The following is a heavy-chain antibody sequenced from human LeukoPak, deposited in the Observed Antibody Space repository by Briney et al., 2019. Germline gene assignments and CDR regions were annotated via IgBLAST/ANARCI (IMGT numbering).Heavy chain of an antibody. J-gene: IGHJ4*02. V-gene: IGHV1-46*01. CDR1: GYTFTNYY. Sequence: ASVKVSCKASGYTFTNYYLHWVRQAPGQGLEWMAMINPSGGSTTYAQKFQGRVTMTRDTSTSTVYMELSSLRYEDTAVYYCARAMVRGLSNPFDSWGQGTLVTVSS. CDR2: INPSGGST. D-gene: IGHD3-10*01. CDR3: ARAMVRGLSNPFDS.